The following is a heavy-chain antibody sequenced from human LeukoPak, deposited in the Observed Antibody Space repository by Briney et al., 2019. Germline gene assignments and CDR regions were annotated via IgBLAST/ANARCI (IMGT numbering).Heavy chain of an antibody. V-gene: IGHV3-21*01. CDR1: GFTFSSYS. J-gene: IGHJ4*02. CDR3: ARQPDSSGYYSYYFDY. D-gene: IGHD3-22*01. CDR2: ISSSSSYI. Sequence: GGSLRLSCAASGFTFSSYSMKWVRQAPGKGLEWVSSISSSSSYIYYADSVKGRFTISRDNAKNSLYLQMNSLRAEDTAVYYCARQPDSSGYYSYYFDYWGQGTLVTVSS.